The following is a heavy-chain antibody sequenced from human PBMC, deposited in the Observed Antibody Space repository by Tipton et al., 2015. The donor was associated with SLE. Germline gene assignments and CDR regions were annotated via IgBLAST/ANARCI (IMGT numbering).Heavy chain of an antibody. J-gene: IGHJ3*02. D-gene: IGHD6-6*01. Sequence: TLSLTCTVSGGSISSYYWSWIRQPPGKGLEWIGYIYYSGSTNYNPSLKSRVTISVDTSKNQFSLKLSSVTAADTAVYYCARGGQEYSSSRNAFDIWGQGTMVTVSS. CDR3: ARGGQEYSSSRNAFDI. V-gene: IGHV4-59*01. CDR2: IYYSGST. CDR1: GGSISSYY.